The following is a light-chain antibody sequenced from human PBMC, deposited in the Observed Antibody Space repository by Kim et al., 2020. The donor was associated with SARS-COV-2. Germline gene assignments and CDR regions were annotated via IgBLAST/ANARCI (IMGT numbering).Light chain of an antibody. CDR3: QQYNSHSRA. CDR2: DAS. J-gene: IGKJ2*01. V-gene: IGKV1-5*01. Sequence: DIQMTQSPTTLSASVGDRVTITCRASQIISSWLAWYQQKPGKAPQLLIRDASTLESGVPSRFSGSGSGTEFTLTISSLQPDDVATYYCQQYNSHSRAFGQGTKLEI. CDR1: QIISSW.